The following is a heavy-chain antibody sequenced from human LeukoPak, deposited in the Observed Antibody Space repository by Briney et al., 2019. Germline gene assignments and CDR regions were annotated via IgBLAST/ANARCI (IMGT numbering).Heavy chain of an antibody. J-gene: IGHJ5*02. CDR3: AREGLSWFDP. CDR1: GFTFSSYA. Sequence: GGSLRLSCAASGFTFSSYAMHWVRQAPGKGLEWVAVISYDGSNKYYADSVKGRFTISRENSKNTLYMQMNSLRAEDTAVYYCAREGLSWFDPWGQGTLVTVSS. V-gene: IGHV3-30-3*01. CDR2: ISYDGSNK.